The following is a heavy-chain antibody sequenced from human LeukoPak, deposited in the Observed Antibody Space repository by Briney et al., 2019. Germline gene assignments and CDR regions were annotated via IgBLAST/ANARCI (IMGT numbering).Heavy chain of an antibody. CDR2: INPSGGST. J-gene: IGHJ4*02. Sequence: ASVKVSCEAPGYTFTNYYIHWVRQAPGQGLEWMGIINPSGGSTTYAQEFQGRVTMTRDTSTSTVYMELSSLRSEDTAVYYCARGGKGNADGYNQALDYWGQGTLVTVSS. V-gene: IGHV1-46*01. D-gene: IGHD5-24*01. CDR3: ARGGKGNADGYNQALDY. CDR1: GYTFTNYY.